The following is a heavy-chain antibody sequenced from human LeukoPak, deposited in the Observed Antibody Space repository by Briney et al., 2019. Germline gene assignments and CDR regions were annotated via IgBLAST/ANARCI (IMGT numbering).Heavy chain of an antibody. CDR3: ARLGPGSGSWAFDY. Sequence: PSETLSLTCTVSGYSISSGYYWGWIRQPPGKGLEWIGSIYHSGSTYYNPSLKSRVTVSVDTSKNQFSLKLSSVTAADTAVYYCARLGPGSGSWAFDYWGQGTLVTVSS. D-gene: IGHD3-10*01. CDR2: IYHSGST. J-gene: IGHJ4*02. CDR1: GYSISSGYY. V-gene: IGHV4-38-2*02.